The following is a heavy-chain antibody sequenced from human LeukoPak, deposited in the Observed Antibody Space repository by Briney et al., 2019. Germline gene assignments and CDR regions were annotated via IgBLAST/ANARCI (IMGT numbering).Heavy chain of an antibody. V-gene: IGHV4-39*07. D-gene: IGHD3-10*01. Sequence: PSETLSLTCTVSGGSISSSSYYWGWIRQPPGKGLEWIGSIYYSGSTYYNPSLKSRVTISVDTSKNQFSLKLSSVTAADTAVYYCARVDGMMVRGVMGPHNWFDPWGQGALVTVSS. J-gene: IGHJ5*02. CDR3: ARVDGMMVRGVMGPHNWFDP. CDR2: IYYSGST. CDR1: GGSISSSSYY.